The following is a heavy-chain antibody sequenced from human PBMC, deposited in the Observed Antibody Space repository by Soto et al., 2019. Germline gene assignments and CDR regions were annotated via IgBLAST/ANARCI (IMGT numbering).Heavy chain of an antibody. CDR1: GFTLWTNC. Sequence: EVQLSESGGGLVQPGGSLRPSCAGTGFTLWTNCKSWVRQAPGKGLGWVSSFSGSGDDTWYAASLKGRFTISRDNSKNTLYLQMNSLRAEDTALYYCAGHGGYSYLGQGTLVTVSS. V-gene: IGHV3-23*01. J-gene: IGHJ4*02. CDR2: FSGSGDDT. D-gene: IGHD4-17*01. CDR3: AGHGGYSY.